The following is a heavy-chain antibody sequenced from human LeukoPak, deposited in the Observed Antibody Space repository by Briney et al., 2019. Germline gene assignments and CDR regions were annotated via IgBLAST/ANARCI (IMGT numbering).Heavy chain of an antibody. CDR3: ATTTIRLGY. CDR2: IYYSGST. D-gene: IGHD1-26*01. J-gene: IGHJ4*02. CDR1: GGSISSSSYY. Sequence: SETLSLTCTVSGGSISSSSYYWGWIRQPPGKGLEWIGSIYYSGSTYYNPSLESRVTISVDTSNNQFSLKLSSVTAADTAVYYCATTTIRLGYWGQGTLVTVSS. V-gene: IGHV4-39*07.